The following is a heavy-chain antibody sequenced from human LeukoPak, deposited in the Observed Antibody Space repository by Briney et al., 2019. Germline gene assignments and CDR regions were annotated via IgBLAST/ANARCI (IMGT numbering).Heavy chain of an antibody. D-gene: IGHD6-13*01. Sequence: GGSLRLSCAVSGFTFRGYGIHWVRQAPGKGLEWVAVISHDGGVTYYADSVKGRFTISIDNSKDTLYLQMNSLRAEDTALYYCASKESAAASYFDYWGQGTLVTVSS. CDR3: ASKESAAASYFDY. V-gene: IGHV3-30*03. CDR2: ISHDGGVT. CDR1: GFTFRGYG. J-gene: IGHJ4*02.